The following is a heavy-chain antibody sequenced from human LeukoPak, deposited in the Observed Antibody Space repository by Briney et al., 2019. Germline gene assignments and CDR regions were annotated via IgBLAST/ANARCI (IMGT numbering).Heavy chain of an antibody. D-gene: IGHD3-22*01. J-gene: IGHJ4*02. CDR2: INPSGGIT. Sequence: ASVKVSCKASGYTFTNYYMHWVRQVPGQGLEWMGVINPSGGITSFAQKFQGRVTMTRDTSTSTVYMELSSLSSEDTAVYYCVRSYGSSGYESSFDYWGQGTLVTVSS. V-gene: IGHV1-46*01. CDR1: GYTFTNYY. CDR3: VRSYGSSGYESSFDY.